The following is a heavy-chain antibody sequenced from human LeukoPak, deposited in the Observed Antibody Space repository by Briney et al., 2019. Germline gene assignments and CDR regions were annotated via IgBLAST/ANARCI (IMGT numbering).Heavy chain of an antibody. J-gene: IGHJ4*02. D-gene: IGHD5-12*01. CDR3: ARAAGGYSTSRFDY. CDR2: ISYDGSNK. Sequence: GGSLRLSCAASGFTFSSYAMHWVRQAPGKGLEWVAVISYDGSNKYYADSVKGRFTISRDNSKNTLYLQMDSLRAEDTAVYYRARAAGGYSTSRFDYWGQGTLVTVSS. CDR1: GFTFSSYA. V-gene: IGHV3-30-3*01.